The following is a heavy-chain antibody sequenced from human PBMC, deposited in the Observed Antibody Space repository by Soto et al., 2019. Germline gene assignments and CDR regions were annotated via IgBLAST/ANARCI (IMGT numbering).Heavy chain of an antibody. D-gene: IGHD1-1*01. Sequence: QVQLVECGGGVVQPGRSLRLTCAASGFTLSSYGMHWVRQAPGKGLEWVAIISYDEINKYYADSVKGRFTISRDNSKNTLYLQMNSLRAEDTAVYYCAKSVYNWNDGFFDYWGQGTLVTVSS. CDR1: GFTLSSYG. V-gene: IGHV3-30*18. CDR2: ISYDEINK. J-gene: IGHJ4*02. CDR3: AKSVYNWNDGFFDY.